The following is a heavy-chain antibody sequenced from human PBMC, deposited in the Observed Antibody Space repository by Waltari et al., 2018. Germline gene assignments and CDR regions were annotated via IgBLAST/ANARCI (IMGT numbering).Heavy chain of an antibody. V-gene: IGHV3-74*01. CDR1: GFTFSSYW. J-gene: IGHJ3*02. D-gene: IGHD1-26*01. Sequence: LVESGGGLVQPGGSLRLSCAASGFTFSSYWIPWVRQVPGRGLVWVSRINGDGSSTTYAESVNGRFTISRDNAKNTLYLQMNSLRAEDTAVYYCVRRREVGATNRAFDIWGQGTMVTVSS. CDR3: VRRREVGATNRAFDI. CDR2: INGDGSST.